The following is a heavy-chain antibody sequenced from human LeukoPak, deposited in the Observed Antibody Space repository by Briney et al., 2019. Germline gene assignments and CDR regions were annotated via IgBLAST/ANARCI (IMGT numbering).Heavy chain of an antibody. Sequence: GGSLRLSCAASGFTFSSYSMNWVRQAPGKGLEWVSSISSSSSYIHYADSVKGRFTISRDNAKNSLYLQMNSLRAEDTAVYYCARVHGGHMVRGVLYPWGQGTLVTVSS. CDR3: ARVHGGHMVRGVLYP. V-gene: IGHV3-21*01. CDR2: ISSSSSYI. D-gene: IGHD3-10*01. J-gene: IGHJ5*02. CDR1: GFTFSSYS.